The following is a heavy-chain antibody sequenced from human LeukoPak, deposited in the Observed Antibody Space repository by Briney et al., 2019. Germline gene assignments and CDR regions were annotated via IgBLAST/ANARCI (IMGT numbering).Heavy chain of an antibody. D-gene: IGHD2-15*01. V-gene: IGHV3-48*01. CDR3: ARGLEDSHFDY. Sequence: GRLIISRDNAKNSLYLQMNSLRAEDTAVYYCARGLEDSHFDYWGQGTLVTVSS. J-gene: IGHJ4*02.